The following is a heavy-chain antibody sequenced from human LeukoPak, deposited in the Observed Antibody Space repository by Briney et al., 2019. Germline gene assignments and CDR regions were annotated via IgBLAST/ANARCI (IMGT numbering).Heavy chain of an antibody. CDR3: AREDYYNSGGYYLDY. CDR1: GGSIRSYY. V-gene: IGHV4-59*08. D-gene: IGHD3-22*01. Sequence: SETLSLTCTVSGGSIRSYYWSWIRQPPGKGLEWIGNIYHSGSTNYSPSLKSRVTISVDTSKNQFSLKLSSVTAADTAVYFCAREDYYNSGGYYLDYWGQGTLVTVSS. CDR2: IYHSGST. J-gene: IGHJ4*02.